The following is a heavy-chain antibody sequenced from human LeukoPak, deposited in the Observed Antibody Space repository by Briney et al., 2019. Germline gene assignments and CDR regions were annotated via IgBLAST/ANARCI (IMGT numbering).Heavy chain of an antibody. CDR3: AREDSGYYWRDNWFDP. J-gene: IGHJ5*02. CDR2: ISYEGTNK. D-gene: IGHD3-22*01. V-gene: IGHV3-30*04. CDR1: GFTFSSYA. Sequence: GGSLRLSCAASGFTFSSYAFHWVRQAPGQGLEWVAVISYEGTNKYYADSVKGRFTISRDDSKNTVYLQMNSLRSEDTAVYYCAREDSGYYWRDNWFDPWGQGTLVTVSS.